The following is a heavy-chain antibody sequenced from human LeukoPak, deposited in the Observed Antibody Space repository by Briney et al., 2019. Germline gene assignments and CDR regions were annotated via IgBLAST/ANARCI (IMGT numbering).Heavy chain of an antibody. V-gene: IGHV4-38-2*02. CDR1: GYSISSGYY. D-gene: IGHD6-19*01. J-gene: IGHJ4*02. Sequence: SSETLSLTCTVSGYSISSGYYWGWIRQPPGKGLEWIGSIYHSGSTYYNPSLKSRVTISVDTSKNQFSLKLSSVTAADTAVYYCARDRGVAGLDYWGQGTLVTVSS. CDR2: IYHSGST. CDR3: ARDRGVAGLDY.